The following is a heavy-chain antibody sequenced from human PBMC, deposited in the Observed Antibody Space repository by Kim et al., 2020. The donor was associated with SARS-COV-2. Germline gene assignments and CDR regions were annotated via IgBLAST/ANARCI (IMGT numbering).Heavy chain of an antibody. V-gene: IGHV3-30-3*01. J-gene: IGHJ4*02. CDR3: VIAVACPYYFDY. CDR2: ISYDGSNK. CDR1: GFTFSSYA. D-gene: IGHD6-19*01. Sequence: GGSLRLSCAASGFTFSSYAMHWVRQAPGKGLEWVAVISYDGSNKYYADSVKGRFTISRDNSKNTLYLQMNSLRAEDTAVYYCVIAVACPYYFDYWGQGTL.